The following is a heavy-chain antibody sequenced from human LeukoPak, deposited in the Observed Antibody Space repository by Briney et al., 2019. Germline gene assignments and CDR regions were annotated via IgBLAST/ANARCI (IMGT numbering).Heavy chain of an antibody. CDR1: GFTFSSYS. J-gene: IGHJ4*02. D-gene: IGHD2/OR15-2a*01. V-gene: IGHV3-21*01. CDR2: ISSSSSYI. CDR3: ARHFYGYFDS. Sequence: GGSLRLSCAASGFTFSSYSMNWVRQAPGKGLEWVSSISSSSSYIYYADSVKGRFTISRDNAKNSLYLRMNSLRVEDTGVYYCARHFYGYFDSWGQGTLVTVSS.